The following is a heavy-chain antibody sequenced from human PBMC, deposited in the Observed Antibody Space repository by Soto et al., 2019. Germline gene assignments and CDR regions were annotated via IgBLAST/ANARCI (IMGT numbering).Heavy chain of an antibody. D-gene: IGHD2-21*01. Sequence: QVQLVQSGAEVKKPGSPVKVSCKASGGRFSSYAISWVRQAPGQGLEWMGGILPIFGTANYARKFQGRVTITADRSTSTAYMELSSLRSEDTAVYYCARASTLTVHCGGVSCPRMVVWGQGTTVTVSS. J-gene: IGHJ6*02. CDR3: ARASTLTVHCGGVSCPRMVV. CDR1: GGRFSSYA. CDR2: ILPIFGTA. V-gene: IGHV1-69*06.